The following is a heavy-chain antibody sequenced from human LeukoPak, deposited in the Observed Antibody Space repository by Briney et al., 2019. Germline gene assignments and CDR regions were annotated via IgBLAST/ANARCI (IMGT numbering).Heavy chain of an antibody. CDR3: ARLFRYFDWLKGFDP. Sequence: SETLSLTCTVSGGSISSSSYYWGWIRQPPGKGLEWIGSIYYSGSTYYNPSLKSRVTISVDTSKNQFSLKLSSVTAADTAVYYCARLFRYFDWLKGFDPWGQGTLVTVSS. CDR2: IYYSGST. CDR1: GGSISSSSYY. D-gene: IGHD3-9*01. V-gene: IGHV4-39*01. J-gene: IGHJ5*02.